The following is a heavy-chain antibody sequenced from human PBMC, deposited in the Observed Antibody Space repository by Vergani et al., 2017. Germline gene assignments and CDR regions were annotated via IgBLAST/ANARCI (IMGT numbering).Heavy chain of an antibody. D-gene: IGHD2-2*01. CDR3: AGEGVIVVVPAAWDYYYGMDV. J-gene: IGHJ6*02. Sequence: EVQLVESGGGLVQPGGSLRLSCAASGFTFSSYSMNWVRQAPGKGLEWVSYISSSSSTIYYADSVKGRFTISRDNAKNSLYLQMNSLRAEDTAVYYCAGEGVIVVVPAAWDYYYGMDVWGQGTTVTVSS. CDR1: GFTFSSYS. V-gene: IGHV3-48*04. CDR2: ISSSSSTI.